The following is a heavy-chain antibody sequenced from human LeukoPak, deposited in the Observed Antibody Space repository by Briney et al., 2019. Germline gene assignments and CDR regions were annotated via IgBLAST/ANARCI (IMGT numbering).Heavy chain of an antibody. V-gene: IGHV3-30-3*01. CDR1: GFTFSSYA. CDR2: ISYDGSNK. Sequence: QSGGSLRLSCAASGFTFSSYAMHWVRQAPGKGLEWVAVISYDGSNKYYADSVKGRFTISRDNSKNTLYLQMNSLRAEDTAVYYCARDGGRYCSSTSCPGYYFDYWGQGTLVTVSS. J-gene: IGHJ4*02. D-gene: IGHD2-2*01. CDR3: ARDGGRYCSSTSCPGYYFDY.